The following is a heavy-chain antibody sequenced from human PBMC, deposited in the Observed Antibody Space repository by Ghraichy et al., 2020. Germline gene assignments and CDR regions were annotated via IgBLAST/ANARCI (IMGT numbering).Heavy chain of an antibody. CDR2: ISGSSSTI. V-gene: IGHV3-48*02. CDR1: GFTFSTYS. D-gene: IGHD1-14*01. CDR3: ATNAETGY. J-gene: IGHJ4*02. Sequence: GESLNISCAASGFTFSTYSMRWVRQAPGKGLEWISSISGSSSTIQYADSVKGRFTISRDNAKNSLYLQMNSLRDEDTGVYYCATNAETGYWGQGTLVSVSA.